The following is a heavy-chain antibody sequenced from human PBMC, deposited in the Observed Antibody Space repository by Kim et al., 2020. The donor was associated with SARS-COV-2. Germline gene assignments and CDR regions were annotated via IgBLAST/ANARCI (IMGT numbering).Heavy chain of an antibody. Sequence: GGSLRLSCATSGFTFTNAWMTWVRQAPGKGLEWVAPIKSKTDGETTAYAAPVKGRFTISRDDSKHTLYMQMNSLKPEDTADYYCTTDSLDYSSSWYLDCWGQGTLVTVSS. D-gene: IGHD6-13*01. CDR1: GFTFTNAW. V-gene: IGHV3-15*01. J-gene: IGHJ4*02. CDR3: TTDSLDYSSSWYLDC. CDR2: IKSKTDGETT.